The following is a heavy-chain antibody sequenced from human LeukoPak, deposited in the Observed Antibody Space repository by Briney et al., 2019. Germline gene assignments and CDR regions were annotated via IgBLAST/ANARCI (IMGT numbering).Heavy chain of an antibody. CDR3: ARDPGSSSFDY. CDR1: TFTFSTYW. CDR2: INQDGSVK. V-gene: IGHV3-7*01. Sequence: PGGSLRLSCAASTFTFSTYWMTWVRQAPGKGPEFVANINQDGSVKNYVDPVKGRFTISRDNAKNSLYLQMNSLRADDTAVYYCARDPGSSSFDYWGQGTLVTVSS. D-gene: IGHD6-13*01. J-gene: IGHJ4*02.